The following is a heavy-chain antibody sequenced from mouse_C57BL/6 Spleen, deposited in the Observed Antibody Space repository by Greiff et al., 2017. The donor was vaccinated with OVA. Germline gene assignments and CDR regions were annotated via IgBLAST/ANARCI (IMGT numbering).Heavy chain of an antibody. Sequence: EVQLQESGAELVRPGASVKLSCTASGFNIKDDYMHWVKQRPEQGLEWIGWIDPESGDTEYASKFQGKATITADTSSNTAYLQLSSLTSEDTAVYYCTTLFGSSSWYFDVWGTGTTVTVSS. CDR1: GFNIKDDY. CDR2: IDPESGDT. D-gene: IGHD1-1*01. J-gene: IGHJ1*03. V-gene: IGHV14-4*01. CDR3: TTLFGSSSWYFDV.